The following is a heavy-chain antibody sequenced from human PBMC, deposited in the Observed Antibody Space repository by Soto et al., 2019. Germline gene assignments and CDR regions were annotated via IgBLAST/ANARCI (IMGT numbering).Heavy chain of an antibody. CDR2: INHSGST. CDR3: ARGRYYGSVRGYYYYMDV. CDR1: GGAFSGYY. J-gene: IGHJ6*03. V-gene: IGHV4-34*01. Sequence: ASETLSLTCAVYGGAFSGYYWSWIRQPPGKGLEWIGEINHSGSTNYNPSLKSRVTISVDTSKNQFSLKLSSVTAADTAVYYCARGRYYGSVRGYYYYMDVWGKGTTVTVSS. D-gene: IGHD3-10*01.